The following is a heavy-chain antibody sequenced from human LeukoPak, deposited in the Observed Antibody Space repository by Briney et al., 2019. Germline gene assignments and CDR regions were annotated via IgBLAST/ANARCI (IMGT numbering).Heavy chain of an antibody. J-gene: IGHJ4*02. D-gene: IGHD1-26*01. CDR2: IKQDGSEK. V-gene: IGHV3-7*01. CDR1: GFTFSSYW. CDR3: ARDYSGSYFPPYYYFDY. Sequence: PGGSLRLSCAASGFTFSSYWMSWVRQAPGKGLEWVANIKQDGSEKYYVDSVKGRFTISRDNAKNSLYLQMNSLRAEDTAVYYCARDYSGSYFPPYYYFDYWGQGTLVTVSS.